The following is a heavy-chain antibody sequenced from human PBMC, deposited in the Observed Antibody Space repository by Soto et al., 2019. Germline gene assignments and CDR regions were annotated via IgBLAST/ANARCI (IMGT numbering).Heavy chain of an antibody. D-gene: IGHD3-16*01. V-gene: IGHV3-66*01. Sequence: EEQLVESGGDLGQPGGSLRLSCAASGVTVSNNYMSWVRQAPGKGLEWVSLIYSGGSTYYADSVKGRFTISRDSSKNTLYLQMNSLRAEDTAMYCCAAYSHKGYWGQGTLVTVSS. CDR1: GVTVSNNY. J-gene: IGHJ4*02. CDR2: IYSGGST. CDR3: AAYSHKGY.